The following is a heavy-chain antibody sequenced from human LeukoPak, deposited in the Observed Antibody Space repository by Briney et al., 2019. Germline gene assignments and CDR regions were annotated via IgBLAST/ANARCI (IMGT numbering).Heavy chain of an antibody. D-gene: IGHD2-2*01. V-gene: IGHV1-2*02. CDR2: INPYSGGT. CDR1: GYSFTGYY. Sequence: ASVKVSCKASGYSFTGYYMHWVRQAPGQGLEWMGWINPYSGGTNYAQKFQGGVTMTRDTSISTAYMELSRLRSDDTAVYYCVRDRTKYCSSTSCPLDYWGQGTLVTVSS. CDR3: VRDRTKYCSSTSCPLDY. J-gene: IGHJ4*02.